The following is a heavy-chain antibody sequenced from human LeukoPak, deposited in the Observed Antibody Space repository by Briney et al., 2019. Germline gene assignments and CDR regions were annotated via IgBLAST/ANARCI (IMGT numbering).Heavy chain of an antibody. CDR3: ASWCGGDNCYSGYNF. Sequence: ASVKVSCKASGYTFTSYDINWVRQATGQGLEWMGWMNPTTGNTGYAQKFQGRVTMTRNTSISTAYMELSSLRSEDTAVYYCASWCGGDNCYSGYNFWGQGTLVTVSS. V-gene: IGHV1-8*01. CDR1: GYTFTSYD. CDR2: MNPTTGNT. D-gene: IGHD2-15*01. J-gene: IGHJ4*02.